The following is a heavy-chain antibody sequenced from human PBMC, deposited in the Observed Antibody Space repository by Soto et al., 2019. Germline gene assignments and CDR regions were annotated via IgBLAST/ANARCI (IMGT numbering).Heavy chain of an antibody. D-gene: IGHD3-22*01. J-gene: IGHJ4*02. CDR2: IYPGDSDT. V-gene: IGHV5-51*01. CDR3: ASKNYYDSSGYY. CDR1: GYSFATYW. Sequence: GESLKISCKGSGYSFATYWIGWVRQMPGKGLEWMGIIYPGDSDTRYSPSFQGQVTLSADKSISTAYLQWSSLKASDAAMYYCASKNYYDSSGYYWGQGTLVTVSS.